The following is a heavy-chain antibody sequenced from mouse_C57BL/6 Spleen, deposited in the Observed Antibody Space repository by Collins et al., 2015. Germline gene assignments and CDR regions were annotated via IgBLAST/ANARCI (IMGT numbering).Heavy chain of an antibody. CDR2: IYPGDGDT. CDR1: YW. V-gene: IGHV1-80*01. J-gene: IGHJ3*01. CDR3: ARGAY. Sequence: YWMNWVKQRPGKGLEWIGQIYPGDGDTNYNGNFKGKATLTADKSSSTAYMQLSSLTSEDSAVYFCARGAYWGQGTLVTVSA.